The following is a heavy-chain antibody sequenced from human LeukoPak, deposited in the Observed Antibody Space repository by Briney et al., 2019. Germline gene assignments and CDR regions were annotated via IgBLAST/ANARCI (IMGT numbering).Heavy chain of an antibody. CDR2: ISAYNGNT. V-gene: IGHV1-18*01. CDR3: ARIRNPKYYYGSGSEDPYYYYMDV. J-gene: IGHJ6*03. CDR1: GYTFTSYG. Sequence: ASVKVSCKASGYTFTSYGISWVRQAPGQGLEWMGWISAYNGNTNYAQKLQGRVTMTTDTSTSTAYMELRSLRSDDTAVYYCARIRNPKYYYGSGSEDPYYYYMDVWGKGTTVTISS. D-gene: IGHD3-10*01.